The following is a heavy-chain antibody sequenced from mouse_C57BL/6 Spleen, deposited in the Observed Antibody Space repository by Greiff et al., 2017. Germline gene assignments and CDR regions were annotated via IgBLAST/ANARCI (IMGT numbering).Heavy chain of an antibody. CDR3: ARDNHAMDY. J-gene: IGHJ4*01. V-gene: IGHV1-59*01. Sequence: QVQLQQPGAELVRPGTSVKLSCKASGYTFTSYWMHWVKQRPGQGLEWIGVIDPSDSYTNYNQKFKGKATLTVDTSSSTAYMQLSSLTSEDSAVYYCARDNHAMDYWGQGTSVTVSS. CDR2: IDPSDSYT. D-gene: IGHD6-1*01. CDR1: GYTFTSYW.